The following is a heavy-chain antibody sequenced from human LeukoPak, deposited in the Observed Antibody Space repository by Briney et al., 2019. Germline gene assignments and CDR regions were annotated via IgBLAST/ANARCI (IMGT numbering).Heavy chain of an antibody. D-gene: IGHD6-13*01. CDR3: ARHYSSSWILFDY. J-gene: IGHJ4*02. Sequence: KPGESLKISCKGSGYSFTSYWIGGVRQMPGKGLEWMGIIYPGDSDTRYSPSFQGQVTISADKSISTAYLQWSSLKASDTAMYYCARHYSSSWILFDYWGQGTLVTVSS. CDR1: GYSFTSYW. CDR2: IYPGDSDT. V-gene: IGHV5-51*01.